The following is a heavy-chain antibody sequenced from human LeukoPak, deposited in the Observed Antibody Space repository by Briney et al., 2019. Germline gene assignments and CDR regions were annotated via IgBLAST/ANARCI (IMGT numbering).Heavy chain of an antibody. CDR1: GGTFSNYP. D-gene: IGHD5-24*01. CDR3: VRDAYNYGQYYYMDV. J-gene: IGHJ6*03. V-gene: IGHV1-69*05. Sequence: AAVQVSCKPSGGTFSNYPIYWVRQAPGQGLEGLGRIIPVFGTTNYAKKFQDRITITTDESTTTAYMELSSMTAEDTAIYYCVRDAYNYGQYYYMDVWGKGTTVTVSS. CDR2: IIPVFGTT.